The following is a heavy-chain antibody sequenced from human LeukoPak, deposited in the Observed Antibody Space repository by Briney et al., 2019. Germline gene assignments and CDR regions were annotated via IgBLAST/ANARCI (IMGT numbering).Heavy chain of an antibody. CDR3: ARVSESGNSDY. CDR1: GFSFTSYG. CDR2: IWYDGTNK. Sequence: PGRSLRLSCAASGFSFTSYGMHWVRQAPGKGLEWVAVIWYDGTNKYYADSVKGRFTISRDTSNNMLYLRMNSLRAEDTAVYYCARVSESGNSDYWGQGTLVTVSS. V-gene: IGHV3-33*01. J-gene: IGHJ4*02. D-gene: IGHD4-23*01.